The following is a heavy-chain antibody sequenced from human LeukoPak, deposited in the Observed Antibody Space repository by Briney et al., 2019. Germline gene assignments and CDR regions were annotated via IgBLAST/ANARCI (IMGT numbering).Heavy chain of an antibody. V-gene: IGHV4-39*07. J-gene: IGHJ4*02. CDR2: IFYSGST. D-gene: IGHD3-10*01. Sequence: SETLSLTCTVSGGSISTSSYYWGWVRQPPGKGLEWIGNIFYSGSTNYNPSLKSRVTISVDTSKNQFSLKLSSVTAADTAVYYCASPYYYGSGSPRVWGQGTLVTVSS. CDR3: ASPYYYGSGSPRV. CDR1: GGSISTSSYY.